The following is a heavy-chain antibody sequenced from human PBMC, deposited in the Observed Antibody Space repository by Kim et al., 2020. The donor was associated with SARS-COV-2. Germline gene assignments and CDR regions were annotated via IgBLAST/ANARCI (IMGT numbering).Heavy chain of an antibody. CDR3: ARVAGDSGGYYDF. D-gene: IGHD3-22*01. J-gene: IGHJ4*02. CDR1: GFIFSNYA. V-gene: IGHV3-23*01. CDR2: ISSSGGGT. Sequence: GGSLRLSCVASGFIFSNYAMSWVRQAPGRGLEWVSLISSSGGGTDYADSVKGRFTISRDSSKSTLYLQLHSLRAEDTAVYYCARVAGDSGGYYDFWGQGTLAT.